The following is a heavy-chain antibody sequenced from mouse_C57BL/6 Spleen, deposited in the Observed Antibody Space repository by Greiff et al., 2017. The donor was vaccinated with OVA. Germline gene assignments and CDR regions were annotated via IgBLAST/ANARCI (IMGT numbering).Heavy chain of an antibody. CDR1: GFTFSSYA. CDR3: AREGAYGNYVFDY. V-gene: IGHV5-4*01. J-gene: IGHJ2*01. CDR2: ISDGGSYT. Sequence: EVKVVESGGGLVKPGGSLKLSCAASGFTFSSYAMSWVRQTPEKRLEWVATISDGGSYTYYPDNVKGRFTISRDNAKNNLYLQMSHLKSEDTAMYYCAREGAYGNYVFDYWGQGTTLTVSS. D-gene: IGHD2-1*01.